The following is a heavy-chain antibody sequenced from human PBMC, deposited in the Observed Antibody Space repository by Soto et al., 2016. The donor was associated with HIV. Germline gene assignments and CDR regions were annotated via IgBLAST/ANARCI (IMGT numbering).Heavy chain of an antibody. D-gene: IGHD6-19*01. V-gene: IGHV1-2*02. J-gene: IGHJ6*03. Sequence: QVQLVQSGAEVKKPGASVKVSCKASGYTFTGYYMHWVRQAPGQGLEWMGWINPNSGGTNYAQKFQGRVTMTRDTSISTAYMELSRLRSDDTAVYYCARDRPYSSGGQGAYYYYYYMDVWGKGTTVTVSS. CDR2: INPNSGGT. CDR1: GYTFTGYY. CDR3: ARDRPYSSGGQGAYYYYYYMDV.